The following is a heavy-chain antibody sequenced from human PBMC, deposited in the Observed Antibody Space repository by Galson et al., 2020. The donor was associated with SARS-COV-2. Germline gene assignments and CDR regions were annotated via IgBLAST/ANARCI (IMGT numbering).Heavy chain of an antibody. Sequence: SETLSLTCTVSGGSISTGSISSGTNYWSWIRQSAGKGLEWIGRVSTTGTTNYNPSLKSRVTVSLDTSKNQFSLELSSVTAADTAVYFCARDLTYYFDSSGFHSDAFDIWGQGTMVTVSS. V-gene: IGHV4-61*02. CDR3: ARDLTYYFDSSGFHSDAFDI. D-gene: IGHD3-22*01. CDR1: GGSISTGSISSGTNY. CDR2: VSTTGTT. J-gene: IGHJ3*02.